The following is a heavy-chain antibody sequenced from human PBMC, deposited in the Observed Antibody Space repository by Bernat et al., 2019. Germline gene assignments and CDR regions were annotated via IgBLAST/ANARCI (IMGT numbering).Heavy chain of an antibody. V-gene: IGHV3-23*01. CDR1: GFTFSSYA. J-gene: IGHJ5*02. CDR3: AKDTNYYGSGIWWFDP. Sequence: EVQLLESGGGLVQPGGSLRLSCAASGFTFSSYAMSWVRQAPGKGLEWVSAISGSGGSTYYADSVKGRFTISRDNSKNTLYLQMNSLRAEDTAVYYCAKDTNYYGSGIWWFDPWGQGTLVTVSS. CDR2: ISGSGGST. D-gene: IGHD3-10*01.